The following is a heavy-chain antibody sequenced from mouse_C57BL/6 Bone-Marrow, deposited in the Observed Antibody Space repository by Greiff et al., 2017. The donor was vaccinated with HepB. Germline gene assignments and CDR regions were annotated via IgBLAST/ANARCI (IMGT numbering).Heavy chain of an antibody. D-gene: IGHD2-3*01. CDR1: GFNIKDDY. J-gene: IGHJ3*01. Sequence: EVQLQQSGAELVRPGASVKLSCTASGFNIKDDYMHWVKQRPEQGLEWIGWIDPENGDTEYASKFQGKATITADTSSNTAYLQLSSLTSEDTAVYYCTTDGYLAYWGQGTLVTVSA. V-gene: IGHV14-4*01. CDR2: IDPENGDT. CDR3: TTDGYLAY.